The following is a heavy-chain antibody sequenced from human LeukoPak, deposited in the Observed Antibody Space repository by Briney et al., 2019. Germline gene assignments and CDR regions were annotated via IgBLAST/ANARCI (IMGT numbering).Heavy chain of an antibody. CDR2: ISGSGGST. Sequence: GGSLGLSCAASGFTFSSYAMSWVRQAPGKGLRWVSAISGSGGSTYYADSVKGRFTISRDNSKNTLYLQMNSLRAEDTAVYYCAKPPPYSGSLFDYWGQGTLVTVSS. CDR1: GFTFSSYA. J-gene: IGHJ4*02. V-gene: IGHV3-23*01. CDR3: AKPPPYSGSLFDY. D-gene: IGHD1-26*01.